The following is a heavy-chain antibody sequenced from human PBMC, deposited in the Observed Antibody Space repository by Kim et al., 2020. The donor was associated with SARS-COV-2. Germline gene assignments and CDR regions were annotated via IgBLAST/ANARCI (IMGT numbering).Heavy chain of an antibody. CDR2: ISHGGTT. D-gene: IGHD2-15*01. J-gene: IGHJ5*02. Sequence: SETLSLTCAVSGGSLSGYYWSWIRQPPGKGLEWIGQISHGGTTNYNLSLETRATISLNTSNNQFSLKLTSVTAADKGLYYCTRARLLRGWFDPWGQGTLV. CDR3: TRARLLRGWFDP. CDR1: GGSLSGYY. V-gene: IGHV4-34*01.